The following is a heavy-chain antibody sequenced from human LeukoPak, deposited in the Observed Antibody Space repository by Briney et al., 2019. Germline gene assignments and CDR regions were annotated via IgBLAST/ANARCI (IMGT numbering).Heavy chain of an antibody. CDR3: ARDYTATSAFDI. CDR1: GGSISIYY. D-gene: IGHD3-16*01. J-gene: IGHJ3*02. Sequence: SETLSLTCTVSGGSISIYYWSWMRQPPGEGLEWIRYIYYSGSPNYNPSLKSRVTISVDTSKNKYSLKLSSVTAADTAVYYCARDYTATSAFDIWGQGTMVTVSS. CDR2: IYYSGSP. V-gene: IGHV4-59*01.